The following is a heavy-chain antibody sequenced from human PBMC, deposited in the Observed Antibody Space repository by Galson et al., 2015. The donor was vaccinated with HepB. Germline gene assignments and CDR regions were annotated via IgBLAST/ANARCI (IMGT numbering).Heavy chain of an antibody. CDR1: GFTVSSNY. V-gene: IGHV3-66*01. D-gene: IGHD3-22*01. CDR2: IYSGGST. CDR3: ARDSFIYDSSGYNYYYGMDV. J-gene: IGHJ6*02. Sequence: SLRLSCAASGFTVSSNYMSWVRQAPGKGLEWVSVIYSGGSTYYADSVKGRFTISRDNSKNTLYLQMNSLRAEDTAVYYCARDSFIYDSSGYNYYYGMDVWGQGPTVTVPS.